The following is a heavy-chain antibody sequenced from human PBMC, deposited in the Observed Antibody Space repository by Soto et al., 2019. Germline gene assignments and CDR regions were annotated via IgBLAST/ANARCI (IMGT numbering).Heavy chain of an antibody. J-gene: IGHJ4*02. D-gene: IGHD3-10*01. CDR1: GGSVSSYW. V-gene: IGHV4-59*02. CDR3: ARGPGASGSYHYYFDY. Sequence: PSETLSLTCTVSGGSVSSYWWSWIRQPPGKGLEWIGYIYYTGSTTYNPSPRSRVTISLDASKNQFSLKLSSVTAADTAVYYCARGPGASGSYHYYFDYWGPGTLVTVSS. CDR2: IYYTGST.